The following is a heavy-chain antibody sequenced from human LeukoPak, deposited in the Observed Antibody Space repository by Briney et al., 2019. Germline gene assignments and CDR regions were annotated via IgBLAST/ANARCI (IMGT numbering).Heavy chain of an antibody. CDR1: GGSISSYY. V-gene: IGHV4-4*07. CDR2: IYTSGST. Sequence: SETLSLTCTVSGGSISSYYWSWIRQPAGKGLEWIERIYTSGSTNYNPSLKSRVTMSLDTSKNQFSLKLSSVTAADTAVYYCARKRRGGTYYYGSGSDYYMDVWGKGTTVTVSS. CDR3: ARKRRGGTYYYGSGSDYYMDV. D-gene: IGHD3-10*01. J-gene: IGHJ6*03.